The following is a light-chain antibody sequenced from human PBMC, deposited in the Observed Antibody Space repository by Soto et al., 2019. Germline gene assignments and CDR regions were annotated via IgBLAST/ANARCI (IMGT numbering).Light chain of an antibody. CDR3: AAWDDSLTGRV. V-gene: IGLV1-47*02. CDR1: TSNIGSNY. CDR2: SNN. Sequence: QPVLTQPPSASGTPGQRVTISCSGSTSNIGSNYVYWYQQLPGTAPKLLIYSNNQRPSGVPDRFSDSKSGTSASLAISGLRSEDEADYYCAAWDDSLTGRVFGGGTKVTVL. J-gene: IGLJ3*02.